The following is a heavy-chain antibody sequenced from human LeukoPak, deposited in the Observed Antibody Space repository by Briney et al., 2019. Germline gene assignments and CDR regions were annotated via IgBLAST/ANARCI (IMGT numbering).Heavy chain of an antibody. J-gene: IGHJ4*02. D-gene: IGHD2-15*01. CDR1: GFTFSSYA. CDR3: AKDKFCSGGSCYYDY. Sequence: GGSLRLSCAASGFTFSSYAMTWVRQAPGKGLEWVPAISGSGGSTYYADSVKGRFTISRDNSKNTLYLQMNSLRAEDTAVYYCAKDKFCSGGSCYYDYWGQGTLVTVSS. CDR2: ISGSGGST. V-gene: IGHV3-23*01.